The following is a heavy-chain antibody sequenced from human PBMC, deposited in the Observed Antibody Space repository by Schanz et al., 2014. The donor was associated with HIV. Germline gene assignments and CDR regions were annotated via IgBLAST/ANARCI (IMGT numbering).Heavy chain of an antibody. J-gene: IGHJ6*02. Sequence: QVQLVESGGGVVQPGRSLRLSCAASGFTFSSYGMHWVRQAPGKGLEWVAVISYDRRNKYYADSVKGRFTISRDNAKNSVYLQMNSLRAEDTAVYYCATGSSLWSFYYGMDVWGQGTTVTVSS. CDR3: ATGSSLWSFYYGMDV. V-gene: IGHV3-30*03. CDR2: ISYDRRNK. D-gene: IGHD3-10*01. CDR1: GFTFSSYG.